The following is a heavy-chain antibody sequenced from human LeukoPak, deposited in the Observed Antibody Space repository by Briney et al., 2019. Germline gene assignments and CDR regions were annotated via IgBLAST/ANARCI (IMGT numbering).Heavy chain of an antibody. Sequence: GASVKVSCKASGYTFTGYYMHWVRQAPGQGLEWMGWINPNSGGTNYAQKFQGRVTMTRDTSISTAYMELSSLRSEDTAVYYCARVFPYYDFWSGYSNWFDPWGQGTLVTVSS. CDR3: ARVFPYYDFWSGYSNWFDP. CDR1: GYTFTGYY. V-gene: IGHV1-2*02. CDR2: INPNSGGT. J-gene: IGHJ5*02. D-gene: IGHD3-3*01.